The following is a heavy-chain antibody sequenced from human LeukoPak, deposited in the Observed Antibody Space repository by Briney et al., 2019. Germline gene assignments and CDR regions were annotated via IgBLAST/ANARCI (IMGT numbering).Heavy chain of an antibody. CDR2: IKQDGSEK. V-gene: IGHV3-7*03. J-gene: IGHJ3*02. CDR1: GFTFSSYW. CDR3: AKDIYPVGARAFDI. D-gene: IGHD3-16*01. Sequence: PGGSLRLSCAASGFTFSSYWMSWVRQAPGKGLEWVANIKQDGSEKYYVDSVKGRFTISRDNAKNSLYLQMNSLRAEDTALYYCAKDIYPVGARAFDIWGQGTMVTVSS.